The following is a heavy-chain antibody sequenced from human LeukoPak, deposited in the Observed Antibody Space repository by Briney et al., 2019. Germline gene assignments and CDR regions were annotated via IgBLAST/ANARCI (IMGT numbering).Heavy chain of an antibody. D-gene: IGHD2-8*01. CDR3: TRRYCTDGVCPFDI. J-gene: IGHJ3*02. Sequence: GGSLRLSCAASGFTFSTSSMTWVRQAPGKGLEWVSSISRSGDYTYYADSVKGRFTMSRDNAKNSPYLQMNSLRAEDTAVYYCTRRYCTDGVCPFDIWGQGTMVTVSS. CDR1: GFTFSTSS. V-gene: IGHV3-21*01. CDR2: ISRSGDYT.